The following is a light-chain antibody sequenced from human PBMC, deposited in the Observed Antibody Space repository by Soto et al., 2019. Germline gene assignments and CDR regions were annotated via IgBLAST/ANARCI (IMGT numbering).Light chain of an antibody. V-gene: IGLV2-14*01. J-gene: IGLJ3*02. CDR2: EVT. CDR3: SSFSSTNSLL. CDR1: SSDIGGYNY. Sequence: QSALTPPASVSGSPGQSITISCTGTSSDIGGYNYVSWYQHHPGKAPKLIIYEVTNRPSGVSYRFSGSKFDNTASLTIFGLQAEDEADYYFSSFSSTNSLLFGGGTKVTVL.